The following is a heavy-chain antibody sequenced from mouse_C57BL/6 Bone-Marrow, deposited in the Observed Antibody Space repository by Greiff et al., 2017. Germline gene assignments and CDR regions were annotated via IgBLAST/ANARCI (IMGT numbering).Heavy chain of an antibody. CDR1: GYAFTNYL. CDR2: FNPGSGGT. CDR3: AEEYYHYFDY. D-gene: IGHD1-1*02. V-gene: IGHV1-54*01. J-gene: IGHJ2*01. Sequence: QVQLKQSGAELVRPGTSVKVSCKASGYAFTNYLIEWVKQRPGQGLEWIGVFNPGSGGTNYNEKFKGKATLTADKSSSTAYMQLSNLTSEDSAVXFCAEEYYHYFDYWGQGTTLTVSS.